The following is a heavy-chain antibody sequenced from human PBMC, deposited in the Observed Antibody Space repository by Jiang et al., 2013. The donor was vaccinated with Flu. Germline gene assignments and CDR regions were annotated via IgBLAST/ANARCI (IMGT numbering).Heavy chain of an antibody. V-gene: IGHV4-39*07. CDR2: IYYSGST. D-gene: IGHD6-6*01. J-gene: IGHJ5*02. CDR1: GGSISSYSDY. CDR3: ARNSSSSPWFDP. Sequence: GLVKPSETLSLTCTVSGGSISSYSDYWGWIRQPPGKGPEWIATIYYSGSTYYNPSLKSRVTISVDMSKNQFSLKLISVTAADTAMYYCARNSSSSPWFDPWGQGTLVTVSS.